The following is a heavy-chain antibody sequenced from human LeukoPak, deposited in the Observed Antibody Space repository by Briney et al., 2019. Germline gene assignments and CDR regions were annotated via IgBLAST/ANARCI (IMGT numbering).Heavy chain of an antibody. V-gene: IGHV4-59*08. CDR3: ARGSPSGYYDSLGVFDP. D-gene: IGHD3-22*01. Sequence: SETLSLTCTVSGGSISSYYWSWIRQPPGKGLEWIGYIYYSGSTNYNPSLKSRVTISVDTSKNQFSLKLSSVTAADTAVYYCARGSPSGYYDSLGVFDPWGQGTLVTVSS. CDR2: IYYSGST. CDR1: GGSISSYY. J-gene: IGHJ5*02.